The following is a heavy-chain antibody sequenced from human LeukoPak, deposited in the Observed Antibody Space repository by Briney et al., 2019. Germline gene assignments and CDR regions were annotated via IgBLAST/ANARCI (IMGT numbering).Heavy chain of an antibody. V-gene: IGHV1-18*01. Sequence: ASVKVSCKASGYTFTSYGISWVRQAPGQGLEWMGWISAYNGNTNYAQKPQGRVTMTTDTSTSTAYMELRSLRSDDTAVYYCATSYGSGSYYNVYYWGQGTLVTVSS. J-gene: IGHJ4*02. CDR1: GYTFTSYG. CDR3: ATSYGSGSYYNVYY. D-gene: IGHD3-10*01. CDR2: ISAYNGNT.